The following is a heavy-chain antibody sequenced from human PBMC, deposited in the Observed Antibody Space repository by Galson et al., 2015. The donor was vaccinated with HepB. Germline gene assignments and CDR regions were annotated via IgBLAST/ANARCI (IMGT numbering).Heavy chain of an antibody. CDR1: GFTFSRNS. CDR2: ISSSSSYI. CDR3: ARDEGKIVVGVVAAMFDY. J-gene: IGHJ4*02. D-gene: IGHD2-15*01. V-gene: IGHV3-21*01. Sequence: SLRLSCAASGFTFSRNSMNWVRQVPGKGLEWVSSISSSSSYIYYADSVKGRFTISRDNAKNSLYLQMNSLRAEDTAVYYCARDEGKIVVGVVAAMFDYWGQGTLVTVSS.